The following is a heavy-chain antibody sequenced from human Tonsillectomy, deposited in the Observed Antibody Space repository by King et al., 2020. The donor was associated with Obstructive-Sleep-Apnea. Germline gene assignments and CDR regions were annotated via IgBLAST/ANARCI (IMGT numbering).Heavy chain of an antibody. D-gene: IGHD3-10*01. J-gene: IGHJ5*02. CDR3: ARGRGAQFDP. CDR1: GGSFSGYY. CDR2: INHGGST. V-gene: IGHV4-34*01. Sequence: LQQWGAGLLKPSETLSLTCAVYGGSFSGYYWSWIRQPPGKGLEWIGEINHGGSTDYNPSLKSRVTISVDTSNNQFSLRLTSMTAADTAVYYCARGRGAQFDPWGQGNMVTVSS.